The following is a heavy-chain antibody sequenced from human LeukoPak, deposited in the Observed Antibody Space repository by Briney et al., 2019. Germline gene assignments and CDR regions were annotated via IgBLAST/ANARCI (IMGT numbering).Heavy chain of an antibody. Sequence: SETLSLTCTVSGGSISSGGYYWSWIRQHPGKGLEWIGYIYYSGSTYYNPSLKSRVTISVDTSKNQFSLKLSSVTAADTAVYYCARARPGYCSSTSCPFDYWGQGTLVTVSS. D-gene: IGHD2-2*03. CDR3: ARARPGYCSSTSCPFDY. CDR1: GGSISSGGYY. V-gene: IGHV4-31*03. CDR2: IYYSGST. J-gene: IGHJ4*02.